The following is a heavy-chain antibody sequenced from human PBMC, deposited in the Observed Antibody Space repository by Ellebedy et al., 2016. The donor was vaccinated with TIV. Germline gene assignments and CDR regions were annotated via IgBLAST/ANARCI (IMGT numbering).Heavy chain of an antibody. Sequence: GESLKISCAAFGFFVSSNYMTWVRQAPGKGLEWVSVIYSDGATTYYADSVKGRFIISRDDSKNTLYLQMNSLRAEDTAVYFCARGGYWSGGGMDVWGQGTTVTVSS. D-gene: IGHD3-3*01. V-gene: IGHV3-66*01. CDR1: GFFVSSNY. J-gene: IGHJ6*02. CDR2: IYSDGATT. CDR3: ARGGYWSGGGMDV.